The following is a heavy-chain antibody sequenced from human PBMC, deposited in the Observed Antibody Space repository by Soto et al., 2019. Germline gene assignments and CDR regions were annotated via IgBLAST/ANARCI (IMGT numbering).Heavy chain of an antibody. V-gene: IGHV3-23*01. CDR1: GFTFSSYA. Sequence: EVQLLESGGGLVQPGGSLRLSCAASGFTFSSYAMRWVRQAPGKGLEWVSAISGSGGSTYYADSVKGRFTISRDNSKNTLYLQMNSLRAEDTAVYYCAKYRIGGYVPFDYWGQGTLVTVSS. CDR3: AKYRIGGYVPFDY. D-gene: IGHD5-12*01. CDR2: ISGSGGST. J-gene: IGHJ4*02.